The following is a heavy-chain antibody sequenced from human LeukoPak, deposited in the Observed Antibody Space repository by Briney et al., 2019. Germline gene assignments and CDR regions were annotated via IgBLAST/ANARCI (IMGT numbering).Heavy chain of an antibody. CDR3: AKSHYDFWSGYPAYGY. CDR2: ISGSGGST. Sequence: GGSLRLSCAASGFTFSSYAMSWVRQAPGKGLEWGSAISGSGGSTYYADSVKGRFTISRDNSKNTLYLQMNSLRAEDTAVYYCAKSHYDFWSGYPAYGYWGQGTLVTASS. V-gene: IGHV3-23*01. J-gene: IGHJ4*02. D-gene: IGHD3-3*01. CDR1: GFTFSSYA.